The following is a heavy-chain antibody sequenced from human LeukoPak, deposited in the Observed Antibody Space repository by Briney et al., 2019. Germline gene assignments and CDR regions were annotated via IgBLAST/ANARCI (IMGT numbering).Heavy chain of an antibody. Sequence: KPSETLSLTCTVSGGSMSHHWSWIRQSPGEGLEWIGYISHTASTNYNPSLKSRVTLSIDTSKSQLSFQLTSVTAADTAVYYCAREKSPERKTWLQLGAFDAWGQGTVVTVSS. J-gene: IGHJ3*01. CDR2: ISHTAST. D-gene: IGHD5-24*01. V-gene: IGHV4-59*11. CDR1: GGSMSHH. CDR3: AREKSPERKTWLQLGAFDA.